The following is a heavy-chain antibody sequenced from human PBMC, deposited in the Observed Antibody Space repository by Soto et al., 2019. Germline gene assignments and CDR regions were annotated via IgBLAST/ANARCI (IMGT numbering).Heavy chain of an antibody. D-gene: IGHD3-22*01. CDR3: ARGPFTYDSSGYYVY. V-gene: IGHV1-2*02. CDR1: GYAFTGFY. J-gene: IGHJ1*01. CDR2: INPISGGT. Sequence: ASVKVSCKASGYAFTGFYIHWVRQAPGQGLEWMGWINPISGGTNYARKFQGRVIVSRDTSINTAFMQLSSLSSDDTAVYYCARGPFTYDSSGYYVYWGQGTLVTVSS.